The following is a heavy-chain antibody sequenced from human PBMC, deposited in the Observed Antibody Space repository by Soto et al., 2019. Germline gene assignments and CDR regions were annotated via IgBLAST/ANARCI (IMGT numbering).Heavy chain of an antibody. J-gene: IGHJ4*02. CDR2: ISNNGRTM. CDR3: ARIPPHSRSGAFCSHY. V-gene: IGHV3-11*01. D-gene: IGHD2-15*01. Sequence: GGSLRLSCVASGFTFNDYYMSWIRQTPGKGLEWTSYISNNGRTMYYRDSVKGRFTISRDNTKKVLYLQMNGLRAEDTAVYYCARIPPHSRSGAFCSHYWGQGPMVSFSS. CDR1: GFTFNDYY.